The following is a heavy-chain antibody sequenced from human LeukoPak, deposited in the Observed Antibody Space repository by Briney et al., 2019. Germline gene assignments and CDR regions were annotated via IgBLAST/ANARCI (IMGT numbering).Heavy chain of an antibody. J-gene: IGHJ4*02. CDR2: IWYDGINN. CDR3: ARGMGYNHGYGDY. V-gene: IGHV3-33*01. Sequence: GGSLRLSCAVSGFTFSSYGMHWVRQAPGKGLEWVALIWYDGINNYYADSVKGRFTISRDNSKNTLYLQMNSLRAEDTAVYYCARGMGYNHGYGDYWGQGTLVTVSS. CDR1: GFTFSSYG. D-gene: IGHD5-18*01.